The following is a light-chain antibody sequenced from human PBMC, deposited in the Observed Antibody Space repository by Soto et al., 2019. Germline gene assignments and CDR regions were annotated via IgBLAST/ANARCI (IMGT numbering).Light chain of an antibody. CDR1: QSVSSY. CDR2: DAS. CDR3: QQSSNWPLT. V-gene: IGKV3-11*01. J-gene: IGKJ4*01. Sequence: EIVLTQSPATLSLSPGEXATLSCRASQSVSSYLAWYQQKPGQAPRLLIYDASNRATGIPARFSGSGSGTDFTLTISSLEPEDFAVYYCQQSSNWPLTFGGGTKGDIK.